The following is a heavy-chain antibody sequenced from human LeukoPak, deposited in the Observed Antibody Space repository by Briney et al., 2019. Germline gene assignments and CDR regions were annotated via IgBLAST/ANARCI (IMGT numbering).Heavy chain of an antibody. CDR3: ARSVPDYTRFDY. V-gene: IGHV3-23*05. Sequence: GGSLRLSCVASGFTFSDYAMNWVRQAPGKGLEWVSTFKTKYNQVYYAESVRGRFTISTDNSNNTVYLQMNSLRAEDTALYYCARSVPDYTRFDYWGQGALVTVSS. D-gene: IGHD4-11*01. CDR2: FKTKYNQV. CDR1: GFTFSDYA. J-gene: IGHJ4*02.